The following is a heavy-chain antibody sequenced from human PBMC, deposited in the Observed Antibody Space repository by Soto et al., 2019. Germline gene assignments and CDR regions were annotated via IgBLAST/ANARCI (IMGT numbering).Heavy chain of an antibody. J-gene: IGHJ4*02. Sequence: ASVKVSCKASGGTFNNYALSWVRQAPGQGLEWMGGIIPIFNSANYAQKFQGRVTITADDSTSTAYMELRSLRPDDTAVYYCAREVTVASYSFDFWGQGTLVTVSS. CDR2: IIPIFNSA. V-gene: IGHV1-69*13. CDR1: GGTFNNYA. CDR3: AREVTVASYSFDF. D-gene: IGHD5-12*01.